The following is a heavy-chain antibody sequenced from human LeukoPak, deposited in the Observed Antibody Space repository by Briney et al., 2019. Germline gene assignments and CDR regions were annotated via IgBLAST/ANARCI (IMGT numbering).Heavy chain of an antibody. Sequence: GGSLRLSCAASGFTFSSYAMSWVRQAPGKGLEWVSAIGGSGSTTYYADSVKGQFTISRDNSKNTLYLQMNSLRAEDTAVYYCASTEAAAGTGYFDYWGQGTLVTVS. CDR2: IGGSGSTT. CDR3: ASTEAAAGTGYFDY. V-gene: IGHV3-23*01. CDR1: GFTFSSYA. J-gene: IGHJ4*02. D-gene: IGHD6-13*01.